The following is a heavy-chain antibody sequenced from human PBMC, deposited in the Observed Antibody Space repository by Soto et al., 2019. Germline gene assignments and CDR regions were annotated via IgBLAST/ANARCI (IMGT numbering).Heavy chain of an antibody. D-gene: IGHD3-3*01. CDR1: GGTFSSYA. Sequence: GGPVKVSCKASGGTFSSYAISWVRQAPGQGLEWMGGIIPIFGTANYAQKFQGRVTITADESTSTAYMELSSLRSEDTAVYYCARRFRSLGDAFDIWGQGTMVTVSS. CDR3: ARRFRSLGDAFDI. J-gene: IGHJ3*02. V-gene: IGHV1-69*13. CDR2: IIPIFGTA.